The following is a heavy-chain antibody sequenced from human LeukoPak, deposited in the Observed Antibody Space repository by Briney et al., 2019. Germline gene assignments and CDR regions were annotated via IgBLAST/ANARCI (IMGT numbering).Heavy chain of an antibody. Sequence: GGSLRLSCAASGFTFSSYAMGWVRQAPGKGLEWVSAITASGGNTYYADSVKGRFTISRDNSKNTLHLQVNSLRAEDTAVYYCAKGNGYSYGRYYFDYWGQGTLVTVSS. CDR1: GFTFSSYA. V-gene: IGHV3-23*01. CDR2: ITASGGNT. CDR3: AKGNGYSYGRYYFDY. D-gene: IGHD5-18*01. J-gene: IGHJ4*02.